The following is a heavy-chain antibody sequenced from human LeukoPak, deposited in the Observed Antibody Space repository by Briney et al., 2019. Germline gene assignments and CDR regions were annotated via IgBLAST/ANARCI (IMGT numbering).Heavy chain of an antibody. J-gene: IGHJ4*02. V-gene: IGHV4-34*01. CDR1: GGSFSGYY. Sequence: PSETLSLTCAVYGGSFSGYYWSWIRQPPGKGLEWIGEINHSGSTNYNPSLKSRVTISVDTSKNQFSLKLSSVTAADTAVYYCARQGYSYGHLNDYWAREPWSPSPQ. D-gene: IGHD5-18*01. CDR3: ARQGYSYGHLNDY. CDR2: INHSGST.